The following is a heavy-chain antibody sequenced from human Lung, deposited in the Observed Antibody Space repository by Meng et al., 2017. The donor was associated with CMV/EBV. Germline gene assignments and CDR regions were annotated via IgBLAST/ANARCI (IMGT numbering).Heavy chain of an antibody. Sequence: GGSLRLXCVASPGFTLSGYSMHWVRQAPGKGLEWVALISYDGSTEYYADSVRGRFSISRDNSKKTLYVHMNSLRPEDTGIYYCARDVTTLGYSGMDVWGQGTRVTVSS. CDR1: PGFTLSGYS. CDR2: ISYDGSTE. J-gene: IGHJ6*02. D-gene: IGHD4-23*01. CDR3: ARDVTTLGYSGMDV. V-gene: IGHV3-30*04.